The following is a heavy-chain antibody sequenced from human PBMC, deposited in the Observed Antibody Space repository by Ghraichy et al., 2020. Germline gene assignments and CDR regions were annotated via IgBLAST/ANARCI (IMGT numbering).Heavy chain of an antibody. V-gene: IGHV1-69*13. CDR3: ASGEMLTRIYYYYGMAV. J-gene: IGHJ6*02. Sequence: SVKVSCKASGGTSSTYTISWVRQAPGQGLEWMGGIIPIFGTPNYAQKFQGRVTITADESTSTAYMELSSLRSEDTAVYFCASGEMLTRIYYYYGMAVWGQGTTVTVSS. CDR2: IIPIFGTP. D-gene: IGHD3-10*01. CDR1: GGTSSTYT.